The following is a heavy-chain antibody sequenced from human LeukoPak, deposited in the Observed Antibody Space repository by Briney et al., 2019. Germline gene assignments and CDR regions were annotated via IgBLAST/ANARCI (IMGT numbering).Heavy chain of an antibody. J-gene: IGHJ4*02. CDR2: IYPGDSDT. Sequence: GESLKIPCKGSGYSFTKYWIGWVRQTPGKGLEWMGIIYPGDSDTRYSPSFQGQVTISADKSISTAYLQWSSLKASDTAIYYCARLDSRDSSGYYFDYWGQGTLVTVSS. CDR3: ARLDSRDSSGYYFDY. V-gene: IGHV5-51*01. D-gene: IGHD3-22*01. CDR1: GYSFTKYW.